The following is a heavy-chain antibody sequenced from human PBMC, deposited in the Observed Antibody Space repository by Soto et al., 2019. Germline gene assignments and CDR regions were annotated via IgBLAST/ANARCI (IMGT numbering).Heavy chain of an antibody. CDR2: IMPVFATP. Sequence: AEVKKPGSSVKVSCKASGGTFSTSAISWVRQAPGEGLEWVGGIMPVFATPDYAQKFQGRVTISADESTTTAYLELTSLTTDDTAVYYCARDKDRQQLGGNYYYILDVWGQGTAITVSS. CDR1: GGTFSTSA. CDR3: ARDKDRQQLGGNYYYILDV. D-gene: IGHD3-3*02. V-gene: IGHV1-69*01. J-gene: IGHJ6*02.